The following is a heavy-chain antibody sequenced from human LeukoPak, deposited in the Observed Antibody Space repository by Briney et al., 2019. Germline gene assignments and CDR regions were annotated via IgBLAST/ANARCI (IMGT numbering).Heavy chain of an antibody. Sequence: ASVKVSCKASGYTFTSHDINWVRQATGQGLEWMGWMNPNSGNTGYAQKFQGRVIMTRDTAINTAYMELHSLRSEDTAVYYCARETYQLLTPSDAFDIWGQGTMVTVSS. V-gene: IGHV1-8*01. CDR3: ARETYQLLTPSDAFDI. CDR2: MNPNSGNT. CDR1: GYTFTSHD. J-gene: IGHJ3*02. D-gene: IGHD2-2*01.